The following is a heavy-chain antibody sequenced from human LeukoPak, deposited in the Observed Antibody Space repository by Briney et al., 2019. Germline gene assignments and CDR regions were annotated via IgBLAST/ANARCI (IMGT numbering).Heavy chain of an antibody. V-gene: IGHV3-48*01. J-gene: IGHJ4*02. CDR3: ARDGDGYSLDY. CDR1: GFPFSRYN. D-gene: IGHD5-24*01. CDR2: ISSTRSTI. Sequence: GGSLRLSCAASGFPFSRYNMNWVRLAPGKGLEWISYISSTRSTIYYTDSVKGRFTISRDNVENSLYLQMNSLRAEDTAVYYCARDGDGYSLDYWGQGILVTVSS.